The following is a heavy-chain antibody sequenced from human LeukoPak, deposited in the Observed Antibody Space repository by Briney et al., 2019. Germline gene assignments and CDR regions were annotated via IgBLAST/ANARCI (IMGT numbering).Heavy chain of an antibody. V-gene: IGHV3-49*04. CDR1: GFTFGDYA. CDR2: IRSKAYGGTT. J-gene: IGHJ4*02. CDR3: TREYAQGGFDY. Sequence: PGGSLRLSCTASGFTFGDYAMSCVRQAPGKGLEWAGFIRSKAYGGTTESAASVKGRFTISRDDSKSIAYLQMNSLKAVDTAVYFCTREYAQGGFDYWGQGTLVTVSS. D-gene: IGHD2-2*01.